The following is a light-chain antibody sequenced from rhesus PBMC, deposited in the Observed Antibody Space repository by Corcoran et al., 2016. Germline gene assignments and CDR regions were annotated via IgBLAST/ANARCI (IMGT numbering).Light chain of an antibody. CDR2: KTS. V-gene: IGKV1-74*01. J-gene: IGKJ2*01. CDR1: ENVNNY. CDR3: QHGYGSPYS. Sequence: DIQMTQSTSSLSASVGDRVTITCRARENVNNYLNWYQQKPGKAPNLLIYKTSSLQSVVPSRFSCRGSVTDYTFTISSLQPEDVATYYCQHGYGSPYSFGQGTKVEIK.